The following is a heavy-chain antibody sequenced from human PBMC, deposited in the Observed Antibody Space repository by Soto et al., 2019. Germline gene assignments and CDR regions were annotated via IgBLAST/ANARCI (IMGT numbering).Heavy chain of an antibody. D-gene: IGHD2-21*02. CDR3: ASGCHVPHC. V-gene: IGHV4-30-2*06. CDR1: SGSISSGGYS. J-gene: IGHJ4*02. CDR2: ISHSGSN. Sequence: QLQLQQSGSGLVKPSQTLSLTCAVSSGSISSGGYSWSCIRQSPGKGLEWIGYISHSGSNYYNPSLNRRVPISVDRSQSQSSLKLCSVTAADTAVYYCASGCHVPHCGGQGTLGAVSS.